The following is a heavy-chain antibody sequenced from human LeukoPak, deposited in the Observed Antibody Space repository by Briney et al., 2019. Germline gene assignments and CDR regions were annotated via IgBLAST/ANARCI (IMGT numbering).Heavy chain of an antibody. CDR2: IYYSGNT. Sequence: SETLSLTCTVSGDSVNNGRYHWSWIRQHPGKGLEWIGYIYYSGNTYYNPSLKSRLTISVDTSKNQFSLELSSVTAADTAVYYCASFTVTTLDTHIDYWGLGTLVTVSS. J-gene: IGHJ4*02. CDR1: GDSVNNGRYH. D-gene: IGHD4-17*01. CDR3: ASFTVTTLDTHIDY. V-gene: IGHV4-31*03.